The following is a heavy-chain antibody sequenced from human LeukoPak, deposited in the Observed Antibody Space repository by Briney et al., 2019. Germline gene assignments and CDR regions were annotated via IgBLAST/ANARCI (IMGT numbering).Heavy chain of an antibody. CDR2: IISDGSSA. Sequence: GGPLRLSCAASGFTLSSYWMHWVRQAPGKGLVWVSRIISDGSSASYADSVKGRFTISRDNAKNTLYLQMNSLRAEDTAVYYCTRGGAVAGDYWGQGTLVTVSS. V-gene: IGHV3-74*01. J-gene: IGHJ4*02. CDR1: GFTLSSYW. CDR3: TRGGAVAGDY. D-gene: IGHD6-19*01.